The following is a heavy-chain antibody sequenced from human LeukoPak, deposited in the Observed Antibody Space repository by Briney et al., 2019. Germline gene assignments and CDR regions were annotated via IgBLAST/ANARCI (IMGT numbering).Heavy chain of an antibody. CDR1: GFTVSSNY. J-gene: IGHJ1*01. CDR2: IYSGGST. Sequence: GGSLRLSCAASGFTVSSNYMSWVRQAPGKGLEWVSVIYSGGSTYYADSVKGRFTISRDNSKNTLYLQMNSLRAEDTAVYYCARGCAVSTDGYFQHWGQGTLVTVSS. D-gene: IGHD5/OR15-5a*01. V-gene: IGHV3-53*01. CDR3: ARGCAVSTDGYFQH.